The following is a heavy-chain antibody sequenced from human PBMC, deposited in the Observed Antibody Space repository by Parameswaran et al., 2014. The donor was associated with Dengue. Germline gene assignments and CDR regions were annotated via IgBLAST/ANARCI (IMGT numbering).Heavy chain of an antibody. D-gene: IGHD5-24*01. CDR2: INHSGST. V-gene: IGHV4-34*01. CDR3: ARARERSGIGSFDY. Sequence: RWIRQPPGKGLEWIGEINHSGSTNYNPSLKSRVTISVDTSKNQFSLKLSSVTAADTAVYYCARARERSGIGSFDYWGQGTLVTVSS. J-gene: IGHJ4*02.